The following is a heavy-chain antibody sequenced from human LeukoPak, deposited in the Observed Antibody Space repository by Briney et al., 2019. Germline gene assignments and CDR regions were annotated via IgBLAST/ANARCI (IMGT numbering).Heavy chain of an antibody. J-gene: IGHJ4*02. Sequence: ASVKVSCKASGYTFTSYYMHWVRQAPGQGLEWMGWINPNSGGTNYAQKFQGRVTMTRDTSISTAYMELSRLRSDDTAVYYCARVGITIFGVVRGYFDYWGQGTLVTVSS. CDR3: ARVGITIFGVVRGYFDY. CDR2: INPNSGGT. CDR1: GYTFTSYY. D-gene: IGHD3-3*01. V-gene: IGHV1-2*02.